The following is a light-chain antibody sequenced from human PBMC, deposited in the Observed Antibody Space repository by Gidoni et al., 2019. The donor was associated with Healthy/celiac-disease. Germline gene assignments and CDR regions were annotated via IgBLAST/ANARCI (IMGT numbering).Light chain of an antibody. Sequence: EIVLTQSPATLTLSPGERATRSCRASPSVSSSYLAWYQQKPGQAPRLLIYGASSRAPGIPDMFSGSGSGTDFTLTISILEPEDFAVYYCQQYGSSPALTFGGGTKVEIK. CDR3: QQYGSSPALT. CDR1: PSVSSSY. CDR2: GAS. J-gene: IGKJ4*01. V-gene: IGKV3-20*01.